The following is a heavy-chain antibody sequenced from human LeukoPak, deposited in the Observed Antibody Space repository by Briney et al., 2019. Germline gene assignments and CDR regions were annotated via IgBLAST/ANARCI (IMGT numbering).Heavy chain of an antibody. Sequence: SETLSLTCTVSGGSISSGSYYWSWIRQPAGKGLEWIGRIYTSGSTNYNTSLKSRVTISVDTSKNQFSLKLSSVTAADTAVYYCARERGCSSTSCYSSYYYYGMDVWGQGTTVTVSS. V-gene: IGHV4-61*02. CDR1: GGSISSGSYY. D-gene: IGHD2-2*01. J-gene: IGHJ6*02. CDR3: ARERGCSSTSCYSSYYYYGMDV. CDR2: IYTSGST.